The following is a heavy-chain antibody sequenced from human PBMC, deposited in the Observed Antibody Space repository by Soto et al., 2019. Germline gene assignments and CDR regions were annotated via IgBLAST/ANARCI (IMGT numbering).Heavy chain of an antibody. D-gene: IGHD4-17*01. CDR3: VYRDFGDYFFQF. J-gene: IGHJ4*02. V-gene: IGHV2-5*02. Sequence: PHGLDPEWLALIYWDDNEVYSPSLKNRLTITKDTSKSQVVLTLATVDPVDTATYYCVYRDFGDYFFQFWGQGILVNVSS. CDR2: IYWDDNE.